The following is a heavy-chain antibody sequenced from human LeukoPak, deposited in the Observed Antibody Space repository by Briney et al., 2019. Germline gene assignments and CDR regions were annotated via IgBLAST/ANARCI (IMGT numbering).Heavy chain of an antibody. D-gene: IGHD3-10*01. CDR2: ITGGADST. CDR1: GFTFSNYV. V-gene: IGHV3-23*01. J-gene: IGHJ4*02. Sequence: GGSLRLSCAASGFTFSNYVMSWVRQAPGKGLEWVSAITGGADSTYYADSVKGRFTISRDNSQKTLFLQMNSLRAEDTAVYYCARSMVRGVIGGVDYWGQGTLVTVSS. CDR3: ARSMVRGVIGGVDY.